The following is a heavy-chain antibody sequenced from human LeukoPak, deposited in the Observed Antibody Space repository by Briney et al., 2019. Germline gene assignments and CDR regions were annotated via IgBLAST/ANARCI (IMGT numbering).Heavy chain of an antibody. D-gene: IGHD2-8*01. CDR1: GFTFSSYA. CDR3: ARGDIVLIEYYYFDY. V-gene: IGHV3-30-3*01. J-gene: IGHJ4*02. Sequence: PGRSLRLSCAASGFTFSSYAMHWVRQAPGKGLEWAAVISYDGSNKYYADSVKGRFTISRDNSKNTLYLQMNSLRAEDTAVYYCARGDIVLIEYYYFDYWGQGTLVTVSS. CDR2: ISYDGSNK.